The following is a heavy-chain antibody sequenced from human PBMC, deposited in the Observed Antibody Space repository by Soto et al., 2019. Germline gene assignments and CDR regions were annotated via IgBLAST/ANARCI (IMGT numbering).Heavy chain of an antibody. J-gene: IGHJ6*02. CDR1: GGTFSSYA. CDR2: IIPISDTT. CDR3: ASSQGSSTSLEIYYYYYYGMDV. V-gene: IGHV1-69*13. Sequence: SVKVSCKASGGTFSSYAISWVRQAPGQGLEWMGGIIPISDTTNYAQKFKSRVTITADESTSTAYMEMSSLRSEDTAVYYCASSQGSSTSLEIYYYYYYGMDVWGQGTTVTVSS. D-gene: IGHD2-2*01.